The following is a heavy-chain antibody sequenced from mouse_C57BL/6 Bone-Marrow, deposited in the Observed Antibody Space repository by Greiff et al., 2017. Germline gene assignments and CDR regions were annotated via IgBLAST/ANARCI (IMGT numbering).Heavy chain of an antibody. CDR1: GFTFSSYA. V-gene: IGHV5-4*01. Sequence: EVKLVESGGGLVKPGGSLKLSCAASGFTFSSYAMSWVRQTPEKRLEWVATISDGGSYTYYPDTVKGRFTISRDNAKNNLYLQMSHRKSEDTAMYYCAREVDYWGQGTTLTVSS. CDR2: ISDGGSYT. CDR3: AREVDY. J-gene: IGHJ2*01.